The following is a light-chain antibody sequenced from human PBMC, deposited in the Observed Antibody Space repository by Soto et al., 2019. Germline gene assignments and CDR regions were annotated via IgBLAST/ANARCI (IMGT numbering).Light chain of an antibody. V-gene: IGKV1-39*01. CDR1: QSISSY. CDR2: AAS. Sequence: DIQMTQSPSSLSASVGDRVTITCRASQSISSYLNWYQQKPGKAPKLLIYAASSLQSGVPSRFSGSGSGTDFTLTISSLQPEDFATYYCQQSYSILGTFGQGTKVDIK. CDR3: QQSYSILGT. J-gene: IGKJ2*01.